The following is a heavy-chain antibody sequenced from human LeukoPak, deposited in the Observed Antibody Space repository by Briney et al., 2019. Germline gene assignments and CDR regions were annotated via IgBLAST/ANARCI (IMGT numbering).Heavy chain of an antibody. CDR2: ISYDGSNK. D-gene: IGHD3-10*01. Sequence: GGSLRLSCAASGFTFSSYGMHWVRQAPGKGLEWVAFISYDGSNKYYADSVKGRFTISRDNSKNTLYLQMNSLRAEDTAVYYCPKDLWFGEFTFVFDYWGQGTLVTVSS. J-gene: IGHJ4*02. V-gene: IGHV3-30*18. CDR3: PKDLWFGEFTFVFDY. CDR1: GFTFSSYG.